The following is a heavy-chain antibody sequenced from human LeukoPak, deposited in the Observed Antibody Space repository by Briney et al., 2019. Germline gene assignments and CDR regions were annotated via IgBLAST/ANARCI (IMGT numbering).Heavy chain of an antibody. J-gene: IGHJ4*02. D-gene: IGHD6-19*01. CDR1: GDSISSSNYF. Sequence: SETLSLTCTVSGDSISSSNYFWGWIRQPPGKGLEWIGYIYYSGSTNYNPSLKSRVTISVDTSKNQFSLKLSSVTAADTAVYYCARHTYSSGRYLGYWGQGTLVTVSS. CDR3: ARHTYSSGRYLGY. CDR2: IYYSGST. V-gene: IGHV4-61*05.